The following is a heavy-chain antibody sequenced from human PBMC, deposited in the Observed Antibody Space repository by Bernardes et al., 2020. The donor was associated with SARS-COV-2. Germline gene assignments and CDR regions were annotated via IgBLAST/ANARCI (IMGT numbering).Heavy chain of an antibody. J-gene: IGHJ4*02. D-gene: IGHD3-16*02. CDR2: IYHSGST. V-gene: IGHV4-4*02. CDR1: GGSIRSSNW. CDR3: ARASWELWFLDY. Sequence: SDTLTLTCAVSGGSIRSSNWWSWVRQPPGKGLEWIGEIYHSGSTNYNPSLKSRVTISVDKSKNQFSLKLSSVTAADTAVYYCARASWELWFLDYWGQGTLVTVSS.